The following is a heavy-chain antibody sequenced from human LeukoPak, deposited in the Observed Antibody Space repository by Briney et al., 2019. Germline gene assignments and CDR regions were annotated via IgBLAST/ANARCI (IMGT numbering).Heavy chain of an antibody. Sequence: GGSLGLSCAASGFTFSNYAMHWVRQAPGKGLEWVAVISYDAKYKYYADSLKGRFTISRDNSNNTLYLQMNSLGSEDTAVYYCARGRVVPATRLDYWGRGTLVTVSS. CDR3: ARGRVVPATRLDY. D-gene: IGHD2-15*01. CDR1: GFTFSNYA. J-gene: IGHJ4*02. CDR2: ISYDAKYK. V-gene: IGHV3-30*04.